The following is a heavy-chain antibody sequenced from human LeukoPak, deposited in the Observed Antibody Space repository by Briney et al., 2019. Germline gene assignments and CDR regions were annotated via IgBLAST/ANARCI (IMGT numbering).Heavy chain of an antibody. V-gene: IGHV1-3*01. CDR1: GYTFTSYA. Sequence: ASVKVSCKASGYTFTSYAMHWVRQAPGQRLEWMGWINAGNGNTKYSQKFQGRVTITRDTSASTAYMELSRLRSDDTAVYYCASSYGGNSGDDAFDIWGQGTMVTVSS. J-gene: IGHJ3*02. D-gene: IGHD4-23*01. CDR2: INAGNGNT. CDR3: ASSYGGNSGDDAFDI.